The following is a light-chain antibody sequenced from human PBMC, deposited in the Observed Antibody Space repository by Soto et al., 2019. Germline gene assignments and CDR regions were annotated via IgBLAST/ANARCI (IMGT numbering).Light chain of an antibody. CDR1: QLIRND. Sequence: IQMTQSPSSLSASVGERVTITCRASQLIRNDLGWYQQKPGEVPRLLIYSAYTLQSGVPSRFSGSASGTDSTLTISSLQPEDSATYYRLQDYNYPQTFGEGTKVDIK. V-gene: IGKV1-6*01. CDR3: LQDYNYPQT. J-gene: IGKJ1*01. CDR2: SAY.